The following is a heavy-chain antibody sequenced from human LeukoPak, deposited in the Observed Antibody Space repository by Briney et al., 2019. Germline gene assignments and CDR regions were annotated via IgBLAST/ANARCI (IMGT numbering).Heavy chain of an antibody. CDR2: INHSGST. Sequence: PSETLSLTCAVYGGSFSGYYWSWIRQPPGKGLEWIGEINHSGSTNYNPSPKSRVTISVDTSKNQFSLKLSSVTAADTAVYYCARYVVVAAVYRYFDLWGRGTLVTVSS. J-gene: IGHJ2*01. V-gene: IGHV4-34*01. CDR3: ARYVVVAAVYRYFDL. CDR1: GGSFSGYY. D-gene: IGHD2-15*01.